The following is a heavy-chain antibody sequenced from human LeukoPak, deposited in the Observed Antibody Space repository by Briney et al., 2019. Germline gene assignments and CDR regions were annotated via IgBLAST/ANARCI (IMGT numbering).Heavy chain of an antibody. CDR2: INQDGSEK. V-gene: IGHV3-7*03. Sequence: GGPLRLSCAASGFTFTTYWMTWVRQAPGKGLEWVASINQDGSEKYYVDSVKGRFTISRDNAQKSLYLEMKSLSAKDTAVYYCARAVTSTEGYWGQGTLVTVSS. CDR1: GFTFTTYW. J-gene: IGHJ4*02. CDR3: ARAVTSTEGY.